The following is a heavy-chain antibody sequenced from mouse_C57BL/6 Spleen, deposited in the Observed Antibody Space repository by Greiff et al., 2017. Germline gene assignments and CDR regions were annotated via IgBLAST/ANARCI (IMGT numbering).Heavy chain of an antibody. D-gene: IGHD4-1*01. CDR3: ARGRGGTDFDY. CDR1: GYTFTSYW. Sequence: QVQLQQPGTELVKPGASVTLSCKASGYTFTSYWMHWVKQRPVHGLEWIGNINPSNGGTTYNEKFKSKATLTVDKSSSTAYMQLSSLTSDDSAVYYCARGRGGTDFDYWGQGTTLTVSS. J-gene: IGHJ2*01. CDR2: INPSNGGT. V-gene: IGHV1-53*01.